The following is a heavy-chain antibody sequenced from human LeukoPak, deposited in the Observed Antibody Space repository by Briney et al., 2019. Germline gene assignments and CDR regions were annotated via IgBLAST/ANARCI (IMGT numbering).Heavy chain of an antibody. J-gene: IGHJ4*02. V-gene: IGHV3-30*18. CDR1: GFTFSSYG. CDR3: AKDYYGSGSLPDY. CDR2: IPYDGSNK. Sequence: PGRSLRLSCAASGFTFSSYGMHWVRQAPGKGLEWVAVIPYDGSNKYYADSVKGRFTISGDNSKNTLYLQMNSLRAEDTAVYYCAKDYYGSGSLPDYWGQGTLVTVSS. D-gene: IGHD3-10*01.